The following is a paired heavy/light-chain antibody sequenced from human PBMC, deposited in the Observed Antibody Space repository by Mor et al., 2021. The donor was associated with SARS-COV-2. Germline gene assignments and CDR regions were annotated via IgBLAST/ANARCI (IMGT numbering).Heavy chain of an antibody. CDR2: IIGSGGST. D-gene: IGHD3-16*01. Sequence: EVQLLESGGGLVQPGGSLRLSCAASGFTFSTYAMSWVRQAPGRGLEWVSTIIGSGGSTYYADSVKGRFTISRDNSKNTLFLQMNSLRAEDTALYYCAKGRDNGWGNLDYWGQGTLVTVSS. CDR3: AKGRDNGWGNLDY. V-gene: IGHV3-23*01. J-gene: IGHJ4*02. CDR1: GFTFSTYA.
Light chain of an antibody. CDR2: DAS. V-gene: IGKV3-11*01. CDR1: QSVSSY. Sequence: DIVLTQSPATLSLSPGERVTLSCRASQSVSSYLAWYQQKPGQAPRLLIYDASNKATGIPARFSGSGSGTDFTLTISSLEPEDFAVYYCQQRSSWPWTFGQGTKVEIK. CDR3: QQRSSWPWT. J-gene: IGKJ1*01.